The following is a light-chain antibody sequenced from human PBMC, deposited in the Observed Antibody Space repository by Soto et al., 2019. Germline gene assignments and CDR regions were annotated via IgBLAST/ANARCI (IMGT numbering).Light chain of an antibody. CDR1: QGISSY. CDR3: QQYNSFSWS. Sequence: DIHLTQSPSFLSSSVGDIVTITCRASQGISSYLAWYQQKPGKAPKLLIYDASSLESGVPSRFSGSGSGTEFTLTISSLQPDDFATYYCQQYNSFSWSFGQGTRWIS. CDR2: DAS. V-gene: IGKV1-9*01. J-gene: IGKJ1*01.